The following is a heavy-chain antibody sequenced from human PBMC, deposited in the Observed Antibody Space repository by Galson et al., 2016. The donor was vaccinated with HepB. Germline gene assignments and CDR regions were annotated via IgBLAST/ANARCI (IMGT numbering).Heavy chain of an antibody. CDR2: IIPMSGTA. V-gene: IGHV1-69*13. CDR1: GVTFSSDG. CDR3: ARMDRVGSRGYTSGLTSYYYGMDV. Sequence: SVKVSCKASGVTFSSDGITWVRQAPGQGLEWMGGIIPMSGTANYALKFQGRVTITADESTTTAYMELISLRSEDTAVYYCARMDRVGSRGYTSGLTSYYYGMDVWGQGTMVTVSS. D-gene: IGHD5-18*01. J-gene: IGHJ6*02.